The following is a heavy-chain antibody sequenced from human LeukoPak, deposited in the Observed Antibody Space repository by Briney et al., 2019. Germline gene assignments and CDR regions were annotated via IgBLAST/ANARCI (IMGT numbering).Heavy chain of an antibody. D-gene: IGHD3-10*01. V-gene: IGHV4-31*03. CDR2: VYHSGTT. Sequence: SETLSLTCSVSGGPISSGGYYWRWIRQHRGMGLEWIGHVYHSGTTNYNPSLKSRVTISADTSKNQFSLKLNSVTAADTAVYFCARWAVRGVVNFDYWGQGIRVTVSS. CDR3: ARWAVRGVVNFDY. J-gene: IGHJ4*02. CDR1: GGPISSGGYY.